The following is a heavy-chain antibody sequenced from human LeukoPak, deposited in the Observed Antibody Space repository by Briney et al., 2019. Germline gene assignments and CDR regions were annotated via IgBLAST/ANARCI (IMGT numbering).Heavy chain of an antibody. CDR1: GGSISSSSYY. D-gene: IGHD3-22*01. CDR2: IYYSGST. V-gene: IGHV4-39*01. Sequence: PSETLSLTCTVSGGSISSSSYYWGWIRQPPGTGLEWIGSIYYSGSTYYNPSLKSRVTISVDTSKNQSSLKLSSVTAADTAVYYCARQGSYDSSGYYYKWYFDLWGRGTLVTVSS. J-gene: IGHJ2*01. CDR3: ARQGSYDSSGYYYKWYFDL.